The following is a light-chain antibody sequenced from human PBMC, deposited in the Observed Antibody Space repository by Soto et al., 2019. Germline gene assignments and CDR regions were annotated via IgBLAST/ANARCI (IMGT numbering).Light chain of an antibody. CDR1: QGITTY. CDR3: QQFSSYPLT. CDR2: AAS. Sequence: IQLTQSPSSLSASVGDRVTITCRASQGITTYLAWYQQKPGRAPTLLISAASTLQSGVPSRFSGSGSGTDLPITISSLPPEDFATYCCQQFSSYPLTFGGGTKVEIK. J-gene: IGKJ4*01. V-gene: IGKV1-9*01.